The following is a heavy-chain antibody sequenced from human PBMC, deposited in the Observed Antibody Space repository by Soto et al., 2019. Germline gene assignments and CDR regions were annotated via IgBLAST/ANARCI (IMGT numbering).Heavy chain of an antibody. Sequence: QVQLVQSGAEVEKPGASVKVSCKASGDTFTDYNLHWVRQAPGQGLEWMGWINPNSGGTKYAQKFQGWVTMTGDTSISTAYMELSRLRSDDTAVYFCARDAVPQSSGGYFDYGGQGTLLTVSS. J-gene: IGHJ4*02. D-gene: IGHD6-25*01. V-gene: IGHV1-2*04. CDR2: INPNSGGT. CDR1: GDTFTDYN. CDR3: ARDAVPQSSGGYFDY.